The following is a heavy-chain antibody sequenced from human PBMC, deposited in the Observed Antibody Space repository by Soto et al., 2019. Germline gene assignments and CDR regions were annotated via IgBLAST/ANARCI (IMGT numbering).Heavy chain of an antibody. CDR2: IYHSGST. V-gene: IGHV4-4*02. CDR1: GGFISSSNW. Sequence: SETLSVTCAVSGGFISSSNWWSWVRQPAGKGLEWIGEIYHSGSTNYNPSLKSRVTISVDKSKNQFSLKLSSVTAADTAVYYFVRDRPGGNRELCRSTPWGQATLVT. D-gene: IGHD1-7*01. CDR3: VRDRPGGNRELCRSTP. J-gene: IGHJ5*02.